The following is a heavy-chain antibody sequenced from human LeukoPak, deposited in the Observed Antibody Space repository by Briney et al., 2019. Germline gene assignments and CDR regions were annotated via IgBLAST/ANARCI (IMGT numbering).Heavy chain of an antibody. CDR2: IRYDGSNK. Sequence: GGSLRLSCAASGFTFSSYSMNWVRQAPGKGLEWVAFIRYDGSNKYYADSVKGRFTISRDNSKNTLYLQMNSLRAEDTAVYYCATAGDPYYYYYMDVWGKGTTVTISS. D-gene: IGHD3-16*01. V-gene: IGHV3-30*02. CDR1: GFTFSSYS. J-gene: IGHJ6*03. CDR3: ATAGDPYYYYYMDV.